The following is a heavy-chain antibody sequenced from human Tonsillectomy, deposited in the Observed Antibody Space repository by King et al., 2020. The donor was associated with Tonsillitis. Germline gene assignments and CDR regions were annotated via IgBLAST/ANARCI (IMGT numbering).Heavy chain of an antibody. CDR1: GFTFSMYA. CDR3: ARDPKKLFKTLAMKYYFDY. J-gene: IGHJ4*02. D-gene: IGHD2-2*01. Sequence: QLVQSGGGVVQPGRSLRLSCAASGFTFSMYAMHWVRQAPGKGLEWVAVISFDGSNTYYVDSVKGRFTISRDNSNNTLHLQMNSLRGEDTAVYYCARDPKKLFKTLAMKYYFDYWGQGTLVTVSS. CDR2: ISFDGSNT. V-gene: IGHV3-30*04.